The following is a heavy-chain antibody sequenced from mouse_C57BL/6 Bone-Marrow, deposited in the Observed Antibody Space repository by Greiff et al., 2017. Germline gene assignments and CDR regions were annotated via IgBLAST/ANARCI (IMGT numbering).Heavy chain of an antibody. V-gene: IGHV1-47*01. D-gene: IGHD4-1*01. J-gene: IGHJ2*01. Sequence: QVQLQQSGAELVKPGASVKMSCKASGYTFTTYPIEWMKQNHGKSLEWIGNFHPYNDDTKYNEKFKGKATLSVEKSSSTVYVELSRLTSDDSAVYYCSRLNWDVGYFDYWCQGTTLTVSS. CDR3: SRLNWDVGYFDY. CDR1: GYTFTTYP. CDR2: FHPYNDDT.